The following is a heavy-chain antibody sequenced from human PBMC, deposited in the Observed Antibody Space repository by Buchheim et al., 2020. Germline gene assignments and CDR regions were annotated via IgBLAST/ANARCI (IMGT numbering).Heavy chain of an antibody. CDR3: ARGEWELLRGFDY. D-gene: IGHD1-26*01. CDR2: IYYSGST. J-gene: IGHJ4*02. V-gene: IGHV4-39*01. CDR1: GGSISSSSYY. Sequence: QLQLQESGPGLVKPSETLSLTCTVSGGSISSSSYYWGWIRQPPGKGLEWNGSIYYSGSTYYNPSLKSRVTISVDTSKNQFSLKLSSVTAADTAVYYCARGEWELLRGFDYWGQGTL.